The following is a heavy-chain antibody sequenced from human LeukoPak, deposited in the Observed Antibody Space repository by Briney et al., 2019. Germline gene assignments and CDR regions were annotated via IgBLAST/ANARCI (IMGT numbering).Heavy chain of an antibody. CDR1: GGTFSSYA. V-gene: IGHV1-69*13. D-gene: IGHD4-17*01. CDR2: IIPIFGTA. CDR3: ARDSTWGDYGDQWYFDL. J-gene: IGHJ2*01. Sequence: SVKVSCKASGGTFSSYAISWVRQAPGQGLEWMGGIIPIFGTANYAQKFQGRVTITADESTSTAYMELSSLRSEDTAVYYCARDSTWGDYGDQWYFDLWGRGTLVTVSS.